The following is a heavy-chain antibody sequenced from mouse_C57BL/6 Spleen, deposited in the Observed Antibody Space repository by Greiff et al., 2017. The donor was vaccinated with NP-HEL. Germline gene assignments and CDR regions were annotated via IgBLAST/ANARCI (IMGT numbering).Heavy chain of an antibody. Sequence: VKLMESGPELVKPGASVKISCKASGYAFSSSWMNWVKQRPGKGLEWIGRIYPGDGDTNYNGKFKGKATLTADKSSSTAYMQLSSLTSEDSAVYFCARTAYYSNLLAYWGQGTLVTVSA. D-gene: IGHD2-5*01. V-gene: IGHV1-82*01. CDR2: IYPGDGDT. CDR3: ARTAYYSNLLAY. J-gene: IGHJ3*01. CDR1: GYAFSSSW.